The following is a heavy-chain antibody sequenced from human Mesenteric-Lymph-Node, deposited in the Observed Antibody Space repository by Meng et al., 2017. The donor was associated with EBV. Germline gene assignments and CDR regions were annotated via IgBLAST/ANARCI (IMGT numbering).Heavy chain of an antibody. J-gene: IGHJ4*02. CDR1: GFTFSSQA. Sequence: LLESGGGLVQPGGSLRLSCAASGFTFSSQAMYWVRQAPGKGLEWVSGIYQSGSSAYYADSVKGRFTVSRDNSKNMLYLQMNSLRAEDTAIYYCAKNSGLDYWGQGTLVTVSS. CDR2: IYQSGSSA. CDR3: AKNSGLDY. V-gene: IGHV3-23*05.